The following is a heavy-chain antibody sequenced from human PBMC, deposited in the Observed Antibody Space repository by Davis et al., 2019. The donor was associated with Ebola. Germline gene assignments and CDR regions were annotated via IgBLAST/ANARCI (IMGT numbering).Heavy chain of an antibody. J-gene: IGHJ6*04. CDR2: ISGSGGST. CDR1: VITFSSYA. Sequence: GESLKISCTDSVITFSSYAITWVRQAPGKGLEWVPAISGSGGSTYYADSVKGRFTISRDNSKKTLYLQMNSLRAEDTAVYYCAKSGLSFGVVKYHYGMDVWGKGTTVTVSS. D-gene: IGHD3-3*01. V-gene: IGHV3-23*01. CDR3: AKSGLSFGVVKYHYGMDV.